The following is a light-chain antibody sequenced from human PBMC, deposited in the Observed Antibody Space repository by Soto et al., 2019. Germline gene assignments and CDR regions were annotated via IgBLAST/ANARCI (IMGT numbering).Light chain of an antibody. CDR3: QQYDNLPLT. V-gene: IGKV1-33*01. CDR1: QSISSY. CDR2: AAS. J-gene: IGKJ5*01. Sequence: IQMAQSPSSLSASVGDRVTITCRASQSISSYLNWYQQKPGKAPKLLIYAASSLQSGVPSRFSGSGSGTDFTFTISSLQPEDIATYYCQQYDNLPLTFGQGTRLEN.